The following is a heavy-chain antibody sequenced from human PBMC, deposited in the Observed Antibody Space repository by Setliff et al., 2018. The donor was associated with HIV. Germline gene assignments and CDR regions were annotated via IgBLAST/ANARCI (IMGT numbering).Heavy chain of an antibody. CDR3: ARGRSGYYYDGSGYYVDY. J-gene: IGHJ4*02. CDR2: IYYSGST. V-gene: IGHV4-59*01. Sequence: PSETLSLTCKVSGGSISSYYWSWIRQPPGKGLEWIGYIYYSGSTNYNPSLRSRVTISVDTSKNQFSLKLSSVTAADTAVYYCARGRSGYYYDGSGYYVDYWGQGTLVTVSS. CDR1: GGSISSYY. D-gene: IGHD3-22*01.